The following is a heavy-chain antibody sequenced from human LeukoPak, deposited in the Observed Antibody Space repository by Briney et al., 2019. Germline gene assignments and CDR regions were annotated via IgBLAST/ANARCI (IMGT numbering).Heavy chain of an antibody. Sequence: TTGGSLRLSRVAAGFTFSTAWPTSVRQAPGKGLEWVGRIITKTDGGTTDYAAPVKGRFTISRDDSKNTLYLQMNSLKTEDTAVYYGTTQADYWGQGTLVTVSS. CDR1: GFTFSTAW. V-gene: IGHV3-15*01. J-gene: IGHJ4*02. CDR2: IITKTDGGTT. CDR3: TTQADY.